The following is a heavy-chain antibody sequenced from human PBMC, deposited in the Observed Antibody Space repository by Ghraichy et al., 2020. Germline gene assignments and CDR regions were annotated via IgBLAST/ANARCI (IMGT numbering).Heavy chain of an antibody. CDR1: GFTFSSYG. V-gene: IGHV3-33*01. CDR2: IWYDGSNQ. D-gene: IGHD6-13*01. Sequence: GGSLRLSCAASGFTFSSYGMHWVRQAPGKGLEWVAVIWYDGSNQYYADSVKGRFTISRDNSKNTLYLQMNSLRAEDTAVYYCARDFSSSWLPPFDYWGQGTLVTVSS. J-gene: IGHJ4*02. CDR3: ARDFSSSWLPPFDY.